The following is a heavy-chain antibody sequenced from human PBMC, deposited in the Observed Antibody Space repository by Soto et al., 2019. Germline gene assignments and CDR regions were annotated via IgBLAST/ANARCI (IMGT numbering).Heavy chain of an antibody. V-gene: IGHV1-69*01. CDR1: GDTFSSYA. J-gene: IGHJ6*02. Sequence: QVQLVQSGAEVKKPGSSVKVSCKASGDTFSSYAISWVRQAPGQGLEWMGGIIPIFGTANYAQKFQGRVTSTADESTSTAYRELSSLRSEDTAVYYCARDGSGYRSRASPMDVWGQGTTVTVSS. D-gene: IGHD3-22*01. CDR3: ARDGSGYRSRASPMDV. CDR2: IIPIFGTA.